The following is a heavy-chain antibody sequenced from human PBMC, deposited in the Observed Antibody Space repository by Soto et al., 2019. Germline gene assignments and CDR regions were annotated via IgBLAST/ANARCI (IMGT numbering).Heavy chain of an antibody. D-gene: IGHD6-19*01. CDR1: RYTFTSYD. J-gene: IGHJ5*02. Sequence: ASVKVSCKASRYTFTSYDINWLRQATGQGLEWMGWMNPNSGNTGNAQKFQGRVTMTRNTSISAAYMELSSLRSDDTAVYYCARAPVFWSSGWYQTWGQGTLVTVSS. V-gene: IGHV1-8*01. CDR3: ARAPVFWSSGWYQT. CDR2: MNPNSGNT.